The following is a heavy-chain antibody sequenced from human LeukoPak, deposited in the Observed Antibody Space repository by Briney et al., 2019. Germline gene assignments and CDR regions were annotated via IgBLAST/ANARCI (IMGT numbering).Heavy chain of an antibody. D-gene: IGHD3-10*01. V-gene: IGHV1-18*03. Sequence: SVNVSCKASGYTFTSYGISGVRQPPSRGVEGMGWISAYNGNTNYAQKLQGRVTMTTDTSTSTAYMEMRSLRSDDMAVYYCARNLWFGESSDAFDMWGQGTMVTVSS. CDR1: GYTFTSYG. J-gene: IGHJ3*02. CDR3: ARNLWFGESSDAFDM. CDR2: ISAYNGNT.